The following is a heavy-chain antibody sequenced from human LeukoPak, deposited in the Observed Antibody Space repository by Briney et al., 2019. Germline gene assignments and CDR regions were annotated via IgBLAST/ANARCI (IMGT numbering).Heavy chain of an antibody. Sequence: GGSLRPSCAASRFSFSNYWMHWVRQAPGKGLVWVSRVKSDGSNPSYADSVKGRLTISRDNAENMLYLQMNTLGAEDTAVYYCARDIVSGSGSLDYWGQGTLVTVSS. CDR3: ARDIVSGSGSLDY. V-gene: IGHV3-74*01. CDR1: RFSFSNYW. J-gene: IGHJ4*02. CDR2: VKSDGSNP. D-gene: IGHD3-10*01.